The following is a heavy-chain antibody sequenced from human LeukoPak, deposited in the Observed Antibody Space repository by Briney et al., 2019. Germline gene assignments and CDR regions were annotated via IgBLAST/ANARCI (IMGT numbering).Heavy chain of an antibody. CDR2: ISSSSSTI. J-gene: IGHJ4*02. Sequence: GGSLRLSCAASAFTFSSHSMNWVRQAPGKGLEWLSYISSSSSTIYYADSVKGRFTISRDNAKNSLYLQMNSLRAEDTAVYYCAKAGSSWYYFDYWGQGTLVTVSS. V-gene: IGHV3-48*04. CDR1: AFTFSSHS. CDR3: AKAGSSWYYFDY. D-gene: IGHD6-13*01.